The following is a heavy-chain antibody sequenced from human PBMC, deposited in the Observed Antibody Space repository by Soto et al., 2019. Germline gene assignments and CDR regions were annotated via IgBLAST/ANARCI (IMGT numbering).Heavy chain of an antibody. Sequence: PGGSLRLSCAASGFTFSSYGMHWVRHAPGKGLEWVAVISYDGSNKYYADSVKGRFTISRDNSKNTLYLQMNSLRAEDTAVYYCAKDLGYCSSTSCYTVPPYYYGMDVWGQGTTVTVSS. V-gene: IGHV3-30*18. J-gene: IGHJ6*02. CDR3: AKDLGYCSSTSCYTVPPYYYGMDV. CDR2: ISYDGSNK. D-gene: IGHD2-2*02. CDR1: GFTFSSYG.